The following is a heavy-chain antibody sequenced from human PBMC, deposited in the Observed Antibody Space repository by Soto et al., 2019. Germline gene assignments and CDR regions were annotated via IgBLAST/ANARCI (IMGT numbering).Heavy chain of an antibody. V-gene: IGHV1-69*13. CDR2: IIPIFGTA. Sequence: SVKVSCKASGGTFSSYAISWVRQAPGQGLEWMGGIIPIFGTANYAQKFQGRVTITADESTSTAYMELSSLRSEDTAVYYCAPPVLGGLGWFDPWGQGTLVTVSS. CDR3: APPVLGGLGWFDP. J-gene: IGHJ5*02. CDR1: GGTFSSYA. D-gene: IGHD3-16*01.